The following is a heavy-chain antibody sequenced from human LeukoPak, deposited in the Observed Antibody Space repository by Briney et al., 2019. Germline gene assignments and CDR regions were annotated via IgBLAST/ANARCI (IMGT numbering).Heavy chain of an antibody. CDR1: GGSISSYY. V-gene: IGHV4-59*12. Sequence: SETLSLTCTVSGGSISSYYWSWIRQPPGKGLEWIGYIYYSGSTNYNPSLKSRVTISVDTSRSQFSLKLSSVTAADTAVYYCAREYTLYRSGWFLDYWGQGTVVSVSS. D-gene: IGHD6-19*01. CDR2: IYYSGST. CDR3: AREYTLYRSGWFLDY. J-gene: IGHJ4*02.